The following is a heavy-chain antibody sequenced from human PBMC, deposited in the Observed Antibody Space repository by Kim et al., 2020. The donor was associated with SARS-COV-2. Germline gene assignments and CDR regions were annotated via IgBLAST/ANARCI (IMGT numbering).Heavy chain of an antibody. CDR3: ARGDYSSSSSDY. J-gene: IGHJ4*02. CDR2: TKDSAGA. D-gene: IGHD6-6*01. Sequence: SETLSLTCAVYNGSFSGHYWSWIRQPPGKGLEWIGETKDSAGANYNPTLKSRITISVDTSKNQISLKMTSMTAADTAVYYCARGDYSSSSSDYWGQGTLVTVSS. V-gene: IGHV4-34*01. CDR1: NGSFSGHY.